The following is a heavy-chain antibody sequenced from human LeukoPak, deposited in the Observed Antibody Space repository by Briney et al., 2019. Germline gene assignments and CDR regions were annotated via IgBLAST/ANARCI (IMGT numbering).Heavy chain of an antibody. D-gene: IGHD3-16*01. Sequence: SCKASGYTFTSYYMHWVRQAPGKGLEWVAVISYDGSNKYYADSVKGRFTISRDNSKNTLYLQMNSLRAEDTAVYYCAKGGMGIFDYWGQGTLVTVSS. CDR1: GYTFTSYY. CDR3: AKGGMGIFDY. V-gene: IGHV3-30*18. J-gene: IGHJ4*02. CDR2: ISYDGSNK.